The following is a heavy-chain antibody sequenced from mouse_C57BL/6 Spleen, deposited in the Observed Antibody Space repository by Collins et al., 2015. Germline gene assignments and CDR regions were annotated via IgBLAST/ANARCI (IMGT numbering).Heavy chain of an antibody. CDR2: ISYDGTN. CDR3: ARGMITTAMDY. V-gene: IGHV3-6*02. Sequence: DVQLQESGPGLVKPSQSLSLTCSVTGYSITSGYYWNWIRQFPGNKLEWMGYISYDGTNNYNPSPKNRVSITRDTSKNQFFLKLSSVTTEDTTTYYCARGMITTAMDYWGQGTSVTVSS. CDR1: GYSITSGYY. J-gene: IGHJ4*01. D-gene: IGHD2-4*01.